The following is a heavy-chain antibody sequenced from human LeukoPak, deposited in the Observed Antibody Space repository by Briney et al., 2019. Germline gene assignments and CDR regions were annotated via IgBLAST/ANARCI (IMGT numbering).Heavy chain of an antibody. CDR1: GFTFSDYY. CDR2: ISSSGSTI. V-gene: IGHV3-11*01. CDR3: ARDRTGRYYYYYYMDV. Sequence: KPGGSLRLSCAASGFTFSDYYMSWIRQAPGTGLEWVSYISSSGSTIYYADSVKGRFTISRDNAKNSLYLQMSSLRAEDTAVYYCARDRTGRYYYYYYMDVWGKGTTVTVSS. D-gene: IGHD4-17*01. J-gene: IGHJ6*03.